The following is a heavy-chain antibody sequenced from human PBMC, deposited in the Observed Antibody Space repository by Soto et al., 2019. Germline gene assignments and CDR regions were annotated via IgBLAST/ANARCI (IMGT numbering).Heavy chain of an antibody. CDR2: IIPIFGTA. J-gene: IGHJ4*02. CDR1: GGTFSSYA. D-gene: IGHD6-19*01. CDR3: ARAVEYSSGWYSFDY. V-gene: IGHV1-69*06. Sequence: SVKVSCKASGGTFSSYAISWVRQAPGQGLEWMGGIIPIFGTANYAQKFQGRVTITADKSTSTAYMELSSLRSEDTAVYYCARAVEYSSGWYSFDYWGQGTLVTVSS.